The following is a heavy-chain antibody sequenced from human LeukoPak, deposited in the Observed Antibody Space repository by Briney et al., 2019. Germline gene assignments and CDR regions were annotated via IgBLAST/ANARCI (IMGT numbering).Heavy chain of an antibody. D-gene: IGHD3-22*01. CDR1: GGSISSYF. V-gene: IGHV4-59*08. J-gene: IGHJ4*02. Sequence: SETLSLTCTVSGGSISSYFWSWIRQPPGKGLEWIGYIYYSGSTNYNPSLKSRVTISVDTSKNQFSLKLSPVTAADTAVYYCANLRRYDSSGYYSDYWGQGTLVTVSP. CDR3: ANLRRYDSSGYYSDY. CDR2: IYYSGST.